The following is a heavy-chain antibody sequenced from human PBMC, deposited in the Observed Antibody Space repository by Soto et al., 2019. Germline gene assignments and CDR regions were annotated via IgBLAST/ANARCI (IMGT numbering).Heavy chain of an antibody. CDR1: GGTFSSYT. V-gene: IGHV1-69*02. CDR2: IIPILGIA. Sequence: QVQLVQSGAEVKKPGSSVKVSCKASGGTFSSYTISWVRQAPGQGLEWMGRIIPILGIANYAQKFQGRVTITADKATSTAYMVLSSLRSEDTAVYYCAREWEYCSGGSCCLYYYYYMDVWGKGTTVTVSS. CDR3: AREWEYCSGGSCCLYYYYYMDV. D-gene: IGHD2-15*01. J-gene: IGHJ6*03.